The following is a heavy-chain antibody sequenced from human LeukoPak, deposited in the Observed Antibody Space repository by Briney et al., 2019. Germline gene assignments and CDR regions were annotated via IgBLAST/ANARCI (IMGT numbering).Heavy chain of an antibody. CDR3: ARYFTDCSSTSCPPTSEDAFDI. CDR1: GGSFSGYY. D-gene: IGHD2-2*01. CDR2: INHSGST. V-gene: IGHV4-34*01. J-gene: IGHJ3*02. Sequence: PSETLSLTCAVYGGSFSGYYWSWIRQPPGKGLEWIGEINHSGSTNYNPSLKSRVTISVDTSKNQFSLKLSSVTAADTAVYYCARYFTDCSSTSCPPTSEDAFDIWGQGTMVTVSS.